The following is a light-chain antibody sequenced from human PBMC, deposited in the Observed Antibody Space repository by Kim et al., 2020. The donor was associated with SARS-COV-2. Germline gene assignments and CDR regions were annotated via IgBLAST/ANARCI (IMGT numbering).Light chain of an antibody. CDR1: STNIGNNA. Sequence: QRVTISCSGSSTNIGNNAVNWYQQLPGKAPKLLIYYDDLLPSGVSDRFSGSKSGTSASLAISGLQSEDEADYYCAAWDDSLNGVVFGGGTQLTVL. J-gene: IGLJ2*01. CDR3: AAWDDSLNGVV. V-gene: IGLV1-36*01. CDR2: YDD.